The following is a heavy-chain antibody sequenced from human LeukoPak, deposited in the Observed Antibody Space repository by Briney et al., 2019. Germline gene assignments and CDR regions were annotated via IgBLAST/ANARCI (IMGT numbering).Heavy chain of an antibody. D-gene: IGHD6-13*01. CDR3: ARHSSSWSKFDY. CDR2: IIPIFGTA. V-gene: IGHV1-69*05. Sequence: SVKVSCKASGGTFSSYAISWVRQAPGQGLEWMGRIIPIFGTANYAQKFQGRVTITTDESTSTAYMELSSLRSEDTAVYYCARHSSSWSKFDYWGQGTLVTVSS. J-gene: IGHJ4*02. CDR1: GGTFSSYA.